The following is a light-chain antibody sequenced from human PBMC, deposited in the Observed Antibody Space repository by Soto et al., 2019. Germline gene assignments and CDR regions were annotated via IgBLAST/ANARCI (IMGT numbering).Light chain of an antibody. J-gene: IGKJ3*01. CDR2: DVS. CDR3: QQSHRYSP. V-gene: IGKV1-5*01. Sequence: DINMTQAHATCSASVGARVTITRRASQSIHAWLAWSTQKPGKAPKRLIYDVSTLASGVQSRFIGIESGTEFTLTICNLESEEFASDDCQQSHRYSPFGPWNKVDNK. CDR1: QSIHAW.